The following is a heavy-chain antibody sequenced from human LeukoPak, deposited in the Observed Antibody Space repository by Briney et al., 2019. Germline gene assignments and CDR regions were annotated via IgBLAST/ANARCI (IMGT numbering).Heavy chain of an antibody. D-gene: IGHD5-18*01. CDR1: GFTFSSYG. J-gene: IGHJ6*03. CDR3: AKVGIDGYALSYYYYYMDV. CDR2: ICGSGGST. V-gene: IGHV3-23*01. Sequence: GGSLRLSCAASGFTFSSYGMSWVRQSPGKGLEWVSAICGSGGSTYYADSVKGRLTISRDNSKTTLYLQMNSLRAEETAVYYCAKVGIDGYALSYYYYYMDVWGKGTTVTVSS.